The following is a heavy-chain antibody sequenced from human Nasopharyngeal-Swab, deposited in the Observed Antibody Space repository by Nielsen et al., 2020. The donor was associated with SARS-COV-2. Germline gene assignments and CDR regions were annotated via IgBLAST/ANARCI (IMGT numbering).Heavy chain of an antibody. CDR2: IYSGGST. J-gene: IGHJ6*03. D-gene: IGHD3-10*01. CDR3: ARDMLLGAGRAYYNYMDV. V-gene: IGHV3-53*01. Sequence: GGSLPLSCAASGFTVSSNYMSWLRQAPGKGLEWVSVIYSGGSTYYTDSMKGRFTISKDNSKNTLYLQMNSLRAEDTAVYYCARDMLLGAGRAYYNYMDVWGKGPRSPSP. CDR1: GFTVSSNY.